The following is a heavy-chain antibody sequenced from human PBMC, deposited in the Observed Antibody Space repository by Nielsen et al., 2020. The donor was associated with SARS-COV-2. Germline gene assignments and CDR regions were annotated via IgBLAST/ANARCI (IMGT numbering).Heavy chain of an antibody. CDR1: GFTFSDYY. CDR2: ISNSSPYT. D-gene: IGHD3-22*01. J-gene: IGHJ2*01. V-gene: IGHV3-11*03. CDR3: ARPYENDWHLDL. Sequence: GESLKISCAASGFTFSDYYMFWIRQAPGKGLEWVSYISNSSPYTNYADSVKGRFTTSRDNAKNTVYLQMNSLRADDTAVYYCARPYENDWHLDLWGRGSLITVSS.